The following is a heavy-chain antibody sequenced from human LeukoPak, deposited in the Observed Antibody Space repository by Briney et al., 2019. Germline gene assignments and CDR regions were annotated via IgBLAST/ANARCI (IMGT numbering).Heavy chain of an antibody. D-gene: IGHD1-1*01. V-gene: IGHV3-7*03. J-gene: IGHJ4*02. CDR3: ARGRSVHGGVFDY. Sequence: GGSLRLSCAASGFTSSSYWMGWVRQAPGKGLEWVANVKYDGSEKYYVDSVKGRFTISRDNTKNSQYLQMDSLRAEDTAVYYCARGRSVHGGVFDYWGQGTLVTVSS. CDR2: VKYDGSEK. CDR1: GFTSSSYW.